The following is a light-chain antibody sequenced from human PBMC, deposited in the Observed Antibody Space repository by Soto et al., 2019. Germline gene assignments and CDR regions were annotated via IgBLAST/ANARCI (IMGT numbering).Light chain of an antibody. CDR3: QQYNSYLYT. J-gene: IGKJ2*01. CDR1: QSISSW. Sequence: DIQMTQSPSTLSASVGDRVTITCRASQSISSWLAWYQQKPGKAPKLLIYDASSLESGVPSRFSGSGSGTEFTLTISSLQPDDFATYYCQQYNSYLYTFGQGNKLELK. V-gene: IGKV1-5*01. CDR2: DAS.